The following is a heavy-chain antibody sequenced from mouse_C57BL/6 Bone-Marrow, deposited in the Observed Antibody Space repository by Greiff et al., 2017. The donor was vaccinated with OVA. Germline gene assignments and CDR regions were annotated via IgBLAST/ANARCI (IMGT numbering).Heavy chain of an antibody. CDR3: ARRGGPLPYYYAMDY. D-gene: IGHD6-1*01. CDR2: INPNNGGT. Sequence: EVQLQQSGPELVKPGASVKISCKASGYTFTDYYMNWVKQSHGKSLEWIGDINPNNGGTSYNQKFKGKATLTVDKSSSTAYMELRSLTSEDSAVYYCARRGGPLPYYYAMDYWGQGTSVTVSS. J-gene: IGHJ4*01. V-gene: IGHV1-26*01. CDR1: GYTFTDYY.